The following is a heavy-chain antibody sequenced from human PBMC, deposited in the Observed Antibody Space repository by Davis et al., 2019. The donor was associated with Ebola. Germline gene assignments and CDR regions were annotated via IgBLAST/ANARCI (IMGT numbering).Heavy chain of an antibody. D-gene: IGHD3-9*01. CDR2: IYYSGST. CDR3: ARGVTDILTGFVDV. J-gene: IGHJ6*04. Sequence: SETLSLTCTVSGGSISSYYWSWIRQPPGKGLEWIGYIYYSGSTNYNPSLKSRVTISVDTSKNQFSLKLSSVTAADTAVYYWARGVTDILTGFVDVWGKGTTVTVSS. CDR1: GGSISSYY. V-gene: IGHV4-59*01.